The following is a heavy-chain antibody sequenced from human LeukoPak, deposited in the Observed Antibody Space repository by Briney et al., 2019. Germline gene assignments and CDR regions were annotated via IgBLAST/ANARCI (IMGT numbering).Heavy chain of an antibody. D-gene: IGHD2-2*01. Sequence: GGSLRLSCAASGFTLSIYWMSWVRQAPGKGLEWVANIKQDGSEENYVDSVKGRFTISRDNAKNSLYLQMSNLRAEDTAVYFCAREGGWGSPAGYWGQGTLVTVSS. CDR2: IKQDGSEE. CDR1: GFTLSIYW. CDR3: AREGGWGSPAGY. J-gene: IGHJ4*02. V-gene: IGHV3-7*01.